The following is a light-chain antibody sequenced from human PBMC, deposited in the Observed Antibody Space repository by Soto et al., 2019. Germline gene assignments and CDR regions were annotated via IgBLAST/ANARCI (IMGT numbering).Light chain of an antibody. CDR1: QSVSSR. J-gene: IGKJ2*01. V-gene: IGKV3-15*01. Sequence: EILMTQSPATLSVSPGERATLSCRASQSVSSRLAWYQQKPGQAPRLLMYDASTRATGIPARFSGSGSGTEFTLTISSLQSEDFAVYYCQPYNNWPPYTFGQGTKLEIK. CDR2: DAS. CDR3: QPYNNWPPYT.